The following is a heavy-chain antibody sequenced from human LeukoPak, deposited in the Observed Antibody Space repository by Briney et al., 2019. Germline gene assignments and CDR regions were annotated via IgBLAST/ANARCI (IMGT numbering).Heavy chain of an antibody. Sequence: GGSLRLSCAASGFDSSKYTMSWVRQAPGKGLEWVSSISSGSRRIHYADSMRGRFTISRDNGKSSVYLQMHNLRVEDTATYFCARVVLDHIWDRGTLVTVSS. D-gene: IGHD6-6*01. CDR3: ARVVLDHI. J-gene: IGHJ4*02. CDR2: ISSGSRRI. CDR1: GFDSSKYT. V-gene: IGHV3-21*06.